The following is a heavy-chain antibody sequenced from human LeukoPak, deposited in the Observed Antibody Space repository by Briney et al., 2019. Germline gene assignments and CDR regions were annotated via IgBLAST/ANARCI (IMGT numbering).Heavy chain of an antibody. Sequence: GGSLRLSCAASGLSFSSFAMSWVRQGPARGLEWVSGIRGNGETFYADFVKGRFTLSSDISRNTVYFQLNNLRVEDTAIYYCARASWVSSTDAVRWGQGTLVTVSS. CDR1: GLSFSSFA. D-gene: IGHD3-16*01. J-gene: IGHJ4*02. V-gene: IGHV3-23*01. CDR3: ARASWVSSTDAVR. CDR2: IRGNGET.